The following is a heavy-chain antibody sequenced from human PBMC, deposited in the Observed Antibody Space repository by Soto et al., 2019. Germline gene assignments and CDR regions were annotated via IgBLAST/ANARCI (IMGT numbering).Heavy chain of an antibody. V-gene: IGHV1-46*01. J-gene: IGHJ6*02. D-gene: IGHD2-2*01. Sequence: ASVKVSCKASGYTFTSYYMHWVRQAPGQGLEWMGIINPSGGSTSYAQKFQGRVTMTRDPSTSTVYMELSSLRSEDTAVYYCARETVVPAAIVYGMDVWGQGTTVTVSS. CDR2: INPSGGST. CDR3: ARETVVPAAIVYGMDV. CDR1: GYTFTSYY.